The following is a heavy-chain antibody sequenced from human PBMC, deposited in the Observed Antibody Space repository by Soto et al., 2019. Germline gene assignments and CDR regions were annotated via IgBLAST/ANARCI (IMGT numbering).Heavy chain of an antibody. Sequence: QVQLQESGPGLVKTSETLSLTCTVSGGSIYSYYWTWIRQLPGKGLEWIGYIYYTGGTNYNPSLKSRVTISVDTSKNQFSLKLSSVTAADTAVYDCARGRYYYDYWGQGTLVTVSS. CDR1: GGSIYSYY. CDR3: ARGRYYYDY. V-gene: IGHV4-59*08. J-gene: IGHJ4*02. CDR2: IYYTGGT. D-gene: IGHD3-10*01.